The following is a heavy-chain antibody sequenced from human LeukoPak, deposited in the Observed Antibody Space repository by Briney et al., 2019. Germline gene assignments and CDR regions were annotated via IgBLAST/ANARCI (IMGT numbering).Heavy chain of an antibody. J-gene: IGHJ4*02. CDR1: GYTFTSHG. V-gene: IGHV1-18*01. CDR2: INAYNGHT. D-gene: IGHD6-19*01. Sequence: ASVKVSCKASGYTFTSHGITWVRQAPGQGLEWVGWINAYNGHTNYVQNLQGRATMTTDTSTSTAYMELRSLRSEDTAVYYCAREIAVSGQRAFDYWGQGTLVLVAS. CDR3: AREIAVSGQRAFDY.